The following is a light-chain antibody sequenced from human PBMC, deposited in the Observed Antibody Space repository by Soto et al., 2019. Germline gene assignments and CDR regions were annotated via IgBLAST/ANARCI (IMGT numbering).Light chain of an antibody. V-gene: IGKV1-5*03. Sequence: DIQMPQSPSTLSASVGDRVTITCRASQSISSWLAWYQQKPGKAPKLLIYKASSLESGGPSRFSGSGSGREFTLTSSSLQPDYFATYYCQQYTSYQTFGQGTKM. CDR1: QSISSW. CDR2: KAS. CDR3: QQYTSYQT. J-gene: IGKJ1*01.